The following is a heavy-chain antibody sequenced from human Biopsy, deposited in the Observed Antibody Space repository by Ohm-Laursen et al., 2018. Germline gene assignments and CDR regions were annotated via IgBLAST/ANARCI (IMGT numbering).Heavy chain of an antibody. CDR1: GFIVSGNY. CDR2: ISGSGTTI. J-gene: IGHJ4*02. Sequence: SLRLSCAASGFIVSGNYMTWVRQAPGKGLEWLSYISGSGTTIFYADSVKGRFTVSRDNAKNSLYLQMNSLTVEDTAVYYCARDGAGSYHDYWGQGTLVTVSS. CDR3: ARDGAGSYHDY. V-gene: IGHV3-11*01. D-gene: IGHD3-10*01.